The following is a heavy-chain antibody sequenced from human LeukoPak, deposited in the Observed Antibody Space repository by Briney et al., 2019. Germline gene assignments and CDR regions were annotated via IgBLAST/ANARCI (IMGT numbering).Heavy chain of an antibody. D-gene: IGHD6-19*01. CDR2: IYYSGST. Sequence: SETLSLTCTVSGGSISSSSYYWGWIRQPPGKGLEWIGSIYYSGSTYYNPSLKSRVTISVDTSKNQFSLKLSSVTAADTAVYYCATLTPGIAVAGLKPDYWGQGTLVTVSS. V-gene: IGHV4-39*07. CDR3: ATLTPGIAVAGLKPDY. J-gene: IGHJ4*02. CDR1: GGSISSSSYY.